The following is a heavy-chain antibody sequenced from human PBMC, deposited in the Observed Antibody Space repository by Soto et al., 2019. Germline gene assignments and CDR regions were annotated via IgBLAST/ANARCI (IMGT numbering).Heavy chain of an antibody. CDR1: GGSFSGYY. CDR2: INHSGST. V-gene: IGHV4-34*01. J-gene: IGHJ6*02. Sequence: ASETLSLTCAVYGGSFSGYYWSWIRQPPGKGLEWIGEINHSGSTNYNPSLKSRVTISVDTSKNQFSLKLSPVTAADTAVYYCARGDSLRFPSYYGMDVWGQGTTVTVSS. D-gene: IGHD3-3*01. CDR3: ARGDSLRFPSYYGMDV.